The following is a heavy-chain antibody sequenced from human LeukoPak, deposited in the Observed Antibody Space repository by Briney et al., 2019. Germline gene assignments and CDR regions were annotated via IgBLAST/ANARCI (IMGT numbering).Heavy chain of an antibody. CDR1: GGSISGYY. Sequence: PSETLSLTCTVSGGSISGYYWSWIRQPPGKGLEFVGYIHYTGNTNYNPSLNSRVTISVDTSKNQFSLKPSSVTAADTAVYYCARDDGASGFDYWGQGTLVTVSS. CDR2: IHYTGNT. D-gene: IGHD6-25*01. J-gene: IGHJ4*02. V-gene: IGHV4-59*01. CDR3: ARDDGASGFDY.